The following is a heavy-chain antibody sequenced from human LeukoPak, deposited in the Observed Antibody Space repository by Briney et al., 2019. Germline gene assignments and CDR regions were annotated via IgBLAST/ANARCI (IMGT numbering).Heavy chain of an antibody. J-gene: IGHJ4*02. V-gene: IGHV1-8*01. CDR1: GYTFTRYV. CDR3: ARGGYTSGDLTFDN. CDR2: MNPNSGNT. Sequence: GAAVKVSCKASGYTFTRYVINGVGQPAGRGLAWMGWMNPNSGNTGYAQKFQGRVTMTRDTSISTVYMELSSLRSEDTAVYYCARGGYTSGDLTFDNWGQGTPVTVSS. D-gene: IGHD2-2*02.